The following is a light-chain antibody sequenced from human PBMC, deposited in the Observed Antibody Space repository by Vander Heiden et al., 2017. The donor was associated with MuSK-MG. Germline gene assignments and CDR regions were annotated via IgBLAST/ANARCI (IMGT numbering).Light chain of an antibody. CDR2: DKN. J-gene: IGLJ2*01. CDR1: SLRTYS. CDR3: YSRDTSSYPHLI. V-gene: IGLV3-19*01. Sequence: SSELTQDPAVSVALGQTVRITCQGDSLRTYSANWYHQKPGQAPLLVIYDKNNRPSGIPDRFSCSSSGNTASFTITGAQAEDEADYDCYSRDTSSYPHLIFGGGTKLTVL.